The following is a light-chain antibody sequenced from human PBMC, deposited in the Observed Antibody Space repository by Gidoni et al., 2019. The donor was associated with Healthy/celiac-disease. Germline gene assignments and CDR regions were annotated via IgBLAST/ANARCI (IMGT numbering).Light chain of an antibody. CDR1: PSISIW. CDR3: QQYNSYPLT. V-gene: IGKV1-5*03. J-gene: IGKJ4*01. Sequence: DIQMTQSPSTLSASVGDRVTITCRARPSISIWLAWYQQKPGKAPKLLLCKASSLESGVPSRFGGSGSGTEFTLTISSLQPDDFATYYCQQYNSYPLTFGGGTKVEIK. CDR2: KAS.